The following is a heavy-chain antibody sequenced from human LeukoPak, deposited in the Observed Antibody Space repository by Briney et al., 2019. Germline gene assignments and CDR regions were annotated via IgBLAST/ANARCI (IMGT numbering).Heavy chain of an antibody. D-gene: IGHD5-24*01. CDR2: IYSGGST. CDR1: GFTVSSNY. CDR3: ARDLRVEMAIYGMDV. Sequence: PGGSLRLSCAASGFTVSSNYMSWVRQAPGKGLEWVSVIYSGGSTYYADSVKGRFTISRDNSKNTLYLQMNSLRAEDTAVYYCARDLRVEMAIYGMDVWGQGTTVTVSS. V-gene: IGHV3-53*01. J-gene: IGHJ6*02.